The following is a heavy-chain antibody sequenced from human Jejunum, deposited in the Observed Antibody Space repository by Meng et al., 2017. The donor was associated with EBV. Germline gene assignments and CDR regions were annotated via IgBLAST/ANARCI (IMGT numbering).Heavy chain of an antibody. CDR2: VHFSGIT. CDR3: ARRTGDYVVGY. CDR1: GGSFSGYY. D-gene: IGHD2-8*02. V-gene: IGHV4-34*02. J-gene: IGHJ4*02. Sequence: QGPLKQGGAGLLRPSGTLSLTSAVYGGSFSGYYWSWVRQPPGRGLEYIGEVHFSGITNYTPSLKSRVTMSVDASKNQFSLRLTSVTAADTAVYYCARRTGDYVVGYWGQGTLVTVSS.